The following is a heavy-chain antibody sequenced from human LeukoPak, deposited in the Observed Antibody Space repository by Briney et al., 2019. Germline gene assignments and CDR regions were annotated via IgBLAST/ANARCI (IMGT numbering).Heavy chain of an antibody. CDR3: ARDRYGDGFAHFDY. J-gene: IGHJ4*02. Sequence: GVSVKVSCKSSGYTFTAYAVHWVRQAPGQGLEWMGWITPSDGANYAQKFQGRVTMTRDTSMSTAYMDLNRLTSDDTAVYFCARDRYGDGFAHFDYWGQGTLVTVSS. D-gene: IGHD5-24*01. V-gene: IGHV1-2*02. CDR1: GYTFTAYA. CDR2: ITPSDGA.